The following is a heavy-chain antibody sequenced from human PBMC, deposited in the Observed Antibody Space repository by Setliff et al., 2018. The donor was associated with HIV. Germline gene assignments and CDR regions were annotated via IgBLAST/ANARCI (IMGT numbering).Heavy chain of an antibody. CDR1: GFTFDDYA. CDR3: ARAHPTTMVTYIDS. CDR2: INSEGSVT. D-gene: IGHD2-21*02. J-gene: IGHJ4*02. V-gene: IGHV3-74*01. Sequence: GGSLRLSCAASGFTFDDYAMHWVRQAPGKGLMWVSRINSEGSVTTYADSVKGRFTISRDNAKNTLYLQINNLRAENTALYYCARAHPTTMVTYIDSWGQGTLVTVSS.